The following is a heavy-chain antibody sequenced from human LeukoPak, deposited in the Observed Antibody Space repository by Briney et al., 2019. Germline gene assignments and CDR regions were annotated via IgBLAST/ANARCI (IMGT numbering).Heavy chain of an antibody. D-gene: IGHD3-10*01. CDR1: GFTFSSYG. CDR3: ARDRGFGEPISYGMDV. Sequence: GRSLRLSCAASGFTFSSYGMHWVRQAPGKGLEWVAVTWYDGSNKYYADSVEGRYTISRDNSKNTLYLQMNSLRAEDTAVYYCARDRGFGEPISYGMDVWGKGTTVTVSS. CDR2: TWYDGSNK. J-gene: IGHJ6*04. V-gene: IGHV3-33*08.